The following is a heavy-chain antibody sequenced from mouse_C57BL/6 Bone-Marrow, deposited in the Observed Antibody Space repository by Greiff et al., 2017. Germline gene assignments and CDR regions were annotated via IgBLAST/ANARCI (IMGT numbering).Heavy chain of an antibody. CDR2: ISSGGSYT. Sequence: EVKLMESGGDLVKPGGSLKLSCAAYGFTFSSYGMSWVRQTPDKRLEWVANISSGGSYTYYPDSVKGRFTISRDNAKNTLYLQMSSLKSEDTAMYDCARRGYAPFAYWGQGTLVTVSA. J-gene: IGHJ3*01. CDR3: ARRGYAPFAY. V-gene: IGHV5-6*02. CDR1: GFTFSSYG. D-gene: IGHD3-1*01.